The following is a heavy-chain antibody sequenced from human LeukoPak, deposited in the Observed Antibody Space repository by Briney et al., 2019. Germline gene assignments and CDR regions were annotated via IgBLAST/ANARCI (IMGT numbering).Heavy chain of an antibody. CDR2: INSSGGST. V-gene: IGHV3-23*01. Sequence: GGSLRLSCAASGFTFSSYAMNWVRQAPGKGLEWVSSINSSGGSTYYADSVKGRFTISRDNSKNTLYLQMNSLRAEDTAVYYCTTDRGYCSSTSCPDYWGQGTLVTVSS. CDR3: TTDRGYCSSTSCPDY. D-gene: IGHD2-2*03. CDR1: GFTFSSYA. J-gene: IGHJ4*02.